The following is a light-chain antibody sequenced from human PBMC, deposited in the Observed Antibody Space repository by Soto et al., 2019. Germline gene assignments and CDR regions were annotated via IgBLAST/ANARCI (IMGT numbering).Light chain of an antibody. V-gene: IGKV1-6*01. J-gene: IGKJ2*01. CDR3: LQDYSYPFT. Sequence: AIQMTQSPSSLSASVGDRVTITCRASQDISKDLAWYQQKPGKAPQILIYGASTLQSGVASRFSGSGSGTDFTLTISSLQPEDSAGYYCLQDYSYPFTFGQGTKLDIK. CDR2: GAS. CDR1: QDISKD.